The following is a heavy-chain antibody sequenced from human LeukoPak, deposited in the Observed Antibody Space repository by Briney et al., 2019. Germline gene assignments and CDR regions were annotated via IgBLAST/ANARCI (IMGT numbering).Heavy chain of an antibody. J-gene: IGHJ6*02. D-gene: IGHD6-19*01. V-gene: IGHV3-49*04. CDR3: TRGVEEPYSSGWWYYYGMDV. CDR1: GFTFGDYA. Sequence: GGSLRLSCTASGFTFGDYAMSWVRQAPGKGLEWVGFIRSKAYGGTTEYAASVKGRFTISRDDSKSIAYLQMNSLKTEDTAVYYCTRGVEEPYSSGWWYYYGMDVWGQGTTVTVSS. CDR2: IRSKAYGGTT.